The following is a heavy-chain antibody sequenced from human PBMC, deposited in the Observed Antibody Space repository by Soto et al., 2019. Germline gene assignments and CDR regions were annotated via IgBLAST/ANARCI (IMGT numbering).Heavy chain of an antibody. Sequence: TLSLTCTVSGDSLSSGGHYWSWIRQHPGKGLEWIGHIYDSVNTYYSPSLRSRVTISADMSKNQFSLNLRSVTAANTAVYYCARVDHRGYFAILTDYWGQGTLVTVSS. J-gene: IGHJ4*02. CDR2: IYDSVNT. D-gene: IGHD3-9*01. CDR3: ARVDHRGYFAILTDY. CDR1: GDSLSSGGHY. V-gene: IGHV4-31*03.